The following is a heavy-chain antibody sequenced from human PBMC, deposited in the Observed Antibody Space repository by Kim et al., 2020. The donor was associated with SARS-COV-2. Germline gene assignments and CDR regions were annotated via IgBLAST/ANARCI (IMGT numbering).Heavy chain of an antibody. CDR3: ARPRRSCSNGWCESELEP. J-gene: IGHJ5*02. CDR2: IDPNSGGT. D-gene: IGHD6-19*01. V-gene: IGHV1-2*06. CDR1: GYTFSGYY. Sequence: ASVKVSCKASGYTFSGYYMHWVRQAPGQGLEWMGRIDPNSGGTKYAQKFQGRVIMTRDTSISTAYMELSRLRSDDTAVYYCARPRRSCSNGWCESELEPWGQGTLVTVSS.